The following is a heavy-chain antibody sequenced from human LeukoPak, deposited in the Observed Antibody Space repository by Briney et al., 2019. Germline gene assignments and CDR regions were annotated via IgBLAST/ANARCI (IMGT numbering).Heavy chain of an antibody. CDR1: GFTFSTFW. Sequence: GGSLRLSCAASGFTFSTFWMTWVRQVQGKGLEWVAKIKSDGSDKYYVDSVKGRFTISRDNAKNSLYLQMNSLRADDTAVYYCARGRSTDVWGQGTTVTVSS. D-gene: IGHD5/OR15-5a*01. V-gene: IGHV3-7*01. CDR2: IKSDGSDK. J-gene: IGHJ6*02. CDR3: ARGRSTDV.